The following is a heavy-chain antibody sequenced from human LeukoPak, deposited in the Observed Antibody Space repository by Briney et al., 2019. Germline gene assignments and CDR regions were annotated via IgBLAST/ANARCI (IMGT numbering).Heavy chain of an antibody. J-gene: IGHJ5*02. Sequence: GGSLRLSCAASGFTFSSYWMSWVRQAPGKGLEWVANIKQDGSEKYYVDSVKGRFTISRDNAKNSLYLQMNSLRAEDTAVYYCARDCSSTSCYRGGFDPWGQGTLVTASS. V-gene: IGHV3-7*01. CDR2: IKQDGSEK. D-gene: IGHD2-2*01. CDR1: GFTFSSYW. CDR3: ARDCSSTSCYRGGFDP.